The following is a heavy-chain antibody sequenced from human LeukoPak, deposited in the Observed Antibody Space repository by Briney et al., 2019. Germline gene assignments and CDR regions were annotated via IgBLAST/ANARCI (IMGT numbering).Heavy chain of an antibody. V-gene: IGHV4-59*01. CDR1: GGSIGAYY. CDR2: IYYSGST. Sequence: SETLSLTCTVSGGSIGAYYWSWIRQPPGKGLEWIGYIYYSGSTNYNPSLKSRVTISVDSSKNQFSLKLSSVTAADAAVYYCARDNYGDFLFDYWGQGTLVTVSA. CDR3: ARDNYGDFLFDY. D-gene: IGHD4-17*01. J-gene: IGHJ4*02.